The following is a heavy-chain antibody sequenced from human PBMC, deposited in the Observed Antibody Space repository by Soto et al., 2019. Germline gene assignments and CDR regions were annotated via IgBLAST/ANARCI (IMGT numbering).Heavy chain of an antibody. D-gene: IGHD3-10*02. CDR2: MNANNGNT. J-gene: IGHJ6*03. CDR3: AREDVTYMDV. CDR1: GYTFTSYD. Sequence: GASVKVSCKASGYTFTSYDINWVRQATGQRLEWMGWMNANNGNTKYSQKFQGRVTITTDTSASTGYMELTSLRSEDTAVYYCAREDVTYMDVWGKGTTVTVSS. V-gene: IGHV1-3*01.